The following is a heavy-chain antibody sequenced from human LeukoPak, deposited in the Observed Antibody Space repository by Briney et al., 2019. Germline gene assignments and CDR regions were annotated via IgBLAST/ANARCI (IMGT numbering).Heavy chain of an antibody. Sequence: PGGSLRLSCAASGITFSSYGMSWVRQAPGKGLEGVSAISGRGGSTYYADSVKGRFTISRYNSKHTLYLQMNSLRAGDTAVYYCAKGSGDYLGALDIWDQGTMVTVSS. V-gene: IGHV3-23*01. CDR2: ISGRGGST. J-gene: IGHJ3*02. CDR3: AKGSGDYLGALDI. CDR1: GITFSSYG. D-gene: IGHD4-17*01.